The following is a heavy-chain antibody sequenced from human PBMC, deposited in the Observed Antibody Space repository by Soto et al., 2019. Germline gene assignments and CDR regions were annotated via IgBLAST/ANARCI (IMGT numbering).Heavy chain of an antibody. J-gene: IGHJ6*02. CDR1: GGSISSYY. D-gene: IGHD2-21*01. CDR2: IYYSGST. V-gene: IGHV4-59*01. CDR3: ARGIRGYYGMDV. Sequence: SETLSLTCTVSGGSISSYYWSWIRQPPGKGLEWIGYIYYSGSTNYNPSLKSRVTISVDTSKNQFSLKLSSVTAADTAVYYCARGIRGYYGMDVWGQGTTVTVS.